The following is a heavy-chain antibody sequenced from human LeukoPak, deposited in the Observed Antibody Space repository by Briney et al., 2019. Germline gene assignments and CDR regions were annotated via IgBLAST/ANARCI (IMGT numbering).Heavy chain of an antibody. CDR1: GFTVNSNY. V-gene: IGHV3-53*01. Sequence: GGSLRLSCAASGFTVNSNYMTWVRQAPGKGLEWVSVIYSGGSTYYADSVKGRFTISRDNAKNTLYLQMNSLRAEDTAVYYCARDSTARNIGFYYYDSSGSFDYWGQGTLVTVSS. J-gene: IGHJ4*02. CDR3: ARDSTARNIGFYYYDSSGSFDY. D-gene: IGHD3-22*01. CDR2: IYSGGST.